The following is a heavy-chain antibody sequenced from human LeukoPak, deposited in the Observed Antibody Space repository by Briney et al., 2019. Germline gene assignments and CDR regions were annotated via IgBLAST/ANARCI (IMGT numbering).Heavy chain of an antibody. V-gene: IGHV1-18*01. Sequence: GASVKVSCKASGYTFTNYGISWVRQAPGQGLEWMGWISAYNGNTNYAQTLQGRVTMTTDTSTSTAYRELRSLRSDDTAVYYCARETLYYYDSSGYYFQYFQHWGQGTLVTVSS. CDR3: ARETLYYYDSSGYYFQYFQH. D-gene: IGHD3-22*01. CDR1: GYTFTNYG. CDR2: ISAYNGNT. J-gene: IGHJ1*01.